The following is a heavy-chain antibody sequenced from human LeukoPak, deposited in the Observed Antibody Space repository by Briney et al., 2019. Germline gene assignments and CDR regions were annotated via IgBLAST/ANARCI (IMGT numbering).Heavy chain of an antibody. J-gene: IGHJ5*02. CDR1: GFTFSGSA. CDR2: IRSKANSYAT. V-gene: IGHV3-73*01. D-gene: IGHD6-19*01. CDR3: TRLGSSGWYNWFDP. Sequence: PGGSLRLSCAASGFTFSGSAMHWVCQASGKGLEWVGRIRSKANSYATAYAASVKGRFTISRDDSKNTAYLQMNSLKTEDTAVFYCTRLGSSGWYNWFDPWGQGTLVTVSS.